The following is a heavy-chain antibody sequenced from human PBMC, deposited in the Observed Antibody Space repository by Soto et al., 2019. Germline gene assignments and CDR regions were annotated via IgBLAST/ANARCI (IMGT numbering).Heavy chain of an antibody. CDR1: GYTFTSYY. Sequence: QVQLVQSGAEVKKPGASVKVSCKASGYTFTSYYMHWVRQAPGQGLEWMGIINPSGGSTSYAQKFQGRATMTRDTSTSTVYMDRCSLRSEDTAVYYCASEEQHRSVYYYYGMDVWGHGTTDTVSS. V-gene: IGHV1-46*01. J-gene: IGHJ6*02. CDR3: ASEEQHRSVYYYYGMDV. D-gene: IGHD6-13*01. CDR2: INPSGGST.